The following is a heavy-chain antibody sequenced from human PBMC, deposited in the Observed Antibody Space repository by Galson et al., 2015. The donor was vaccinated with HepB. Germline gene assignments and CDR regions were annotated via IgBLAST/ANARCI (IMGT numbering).Heavy chain of an antibody. CDR3: AHSPRLYCSGGSCSDAFDI. J-gene: IGHJ3*02. Sequence: PALVKPTQTLTLTCTFSGFSLSTSGVGVGWLRQPPGKALEWLALIYWDDDKRYSPSLKSRLTITKDTSKNQVVLTMTNMDPVDTATYYCAHSPRLYCSGGSCSDAFDIWGQGTMVTVSS. CDR1: GFSLSTSGVG. CDR2: IYWDDDK. V-gene: IGHV2-5*02. D-gene: IGHD2-15*01.